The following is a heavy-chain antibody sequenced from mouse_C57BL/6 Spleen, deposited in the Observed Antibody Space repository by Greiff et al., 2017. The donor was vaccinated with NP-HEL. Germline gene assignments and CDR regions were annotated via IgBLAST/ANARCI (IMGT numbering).Heavy chain of an antibody. D-gene: IGHD2-4*01. V-gene: IGHV5-9-1*02. Sequence: EVQLVESGEDLVKPGGSLKLSCAASGFTFSSYAMPWVRQTPEKRLEWVAYISSGGDYIYYADTVKGRITISRDNASNTLYLQMSRLKSEDTAMYYCTRDRGDYPLDYWGQGTTLTVSS. CDR1: GFTFSSYA. J-gene: IGHJ2*01. CDR3: TRDRGDYPLDY. CDR2: ISSGGDYI.